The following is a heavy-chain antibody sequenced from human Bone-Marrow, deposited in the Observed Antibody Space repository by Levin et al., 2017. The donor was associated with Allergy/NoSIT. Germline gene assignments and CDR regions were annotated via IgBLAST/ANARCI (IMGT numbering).Heavy chain of an antibody. CDR1: GDSVHGYY. CDR2: INPDTGGA. Sequence: SGESLKISCRASGDSVHGYYMHWVRQAPGEGPEWMGWINPDTGGAFYNAKFRDRVTMTRDTSVATYYLQLTSLRSDDTAIYFCVRDYMRSRHNWFDPWGQGTLVTVSS. V-gene: IGHV1-2*02. CDR3: VRDYMRSRHNWFDP. J-gene: IGHJ5*02.